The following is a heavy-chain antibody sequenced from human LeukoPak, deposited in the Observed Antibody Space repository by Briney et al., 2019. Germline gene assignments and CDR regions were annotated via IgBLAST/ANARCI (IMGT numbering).Heavy chain of an antibody. CDR1: GFTFSDYY. Sequence: GGSLRLSCAASGFTFSDYYMSWIRQAPGRGLEWVSYISDTTSYTNYADSVKGRFTISRDNAKNSLYLQMNSLRAEDTAVYYCARANDLIDYWGQGTLVTVSS. CDR2: ISDTTSYT. J-gene: IGHJ4*02. V-gene: IGHV3-11*05. CDR3: ARANDLIDY.